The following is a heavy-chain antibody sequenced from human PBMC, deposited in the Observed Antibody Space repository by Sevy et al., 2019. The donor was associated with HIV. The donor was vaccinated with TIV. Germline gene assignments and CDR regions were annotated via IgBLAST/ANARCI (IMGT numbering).Heavy chain of an antibody. J-gene: IGHJ6*03. V-gene: IGHV1-8*01. CDR3: ARGTSYYDSSGYRDYYYYMDV. D-gene: IGHD3-22*01. CDR2: MNPNRGNT. Sequence: ASVKVSCKASGYTFTSYDINWVRQATGQGLEWMGWMNPNRGNTGYAQKFQGRVTMTRNTSISTAYMELSSLGSEDTAVYYCARGTSYYDSSGYRDYYYYMDVWGKGTTVTVSS. CDR1: GYTFTSYD.